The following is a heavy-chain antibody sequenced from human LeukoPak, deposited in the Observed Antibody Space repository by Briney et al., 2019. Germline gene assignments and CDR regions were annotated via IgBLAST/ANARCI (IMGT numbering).Heavy chain of an antibody. Sequence: SETLSLTCAVYGGSFSGYYWSWIRQPPGKGLEWIGEINHSGSTNFNPSLKSRVTISVDTSKNQFSLKLSSVTAADTAVYYCARDVEMATSSYWYFDLWGRGTLVTVSS. V-gene: IGHV4-34*01. J-gene: IGHJ2*01. CDR2: INHSGST. CDR1: GGSFSGYY. CDR3: ARDVEMATSSYWYFDL. D-gene: IGHD5-24*01.